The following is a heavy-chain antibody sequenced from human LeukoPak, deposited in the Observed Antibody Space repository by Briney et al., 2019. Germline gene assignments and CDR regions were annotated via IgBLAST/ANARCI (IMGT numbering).Heavy chain of an antibody. V-gene: IGHV3-11*01. CDR1: GFTFSDYY. Sequence: GGSLRLSCAASGFTFSDYYMSWIRRAPGKGLEWVSYISSSCSTMYYADSVKRRFTISRDNAKNSLYLQMNSLTAEDTAVYYCARVHRQWLVEGGYYFDYWGQGTLVSVSS. D-gene: IGHD6-19*01. CDR2: ISSSCSTM. CDR3: ARVHRQWLVEGGYYFDY. J-gene: IGHJ4*02.